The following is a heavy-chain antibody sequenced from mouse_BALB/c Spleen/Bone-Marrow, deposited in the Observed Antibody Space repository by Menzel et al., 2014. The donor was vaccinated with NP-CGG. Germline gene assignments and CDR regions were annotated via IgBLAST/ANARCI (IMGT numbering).Heavy chain of an antibody. V-gene: IGHV5-6-5*01. D-gene: IGHD1-1*01. Sequence: EVQVVESGGGLVKPGGSLKLSCAASGFTFSSYAMSWVRQTPEKRLEWVASITRGGNTYYPDSVKGRFTISRDNARDNLYLQMSSLRSEDTAMYYCARGEIYYYGSTHYFDYWGQGTTLTVSS. CDR1: GFTFSSYA. CDR3: ARGEIYYYGSTHYFDY. J-gene: IGHJ2*01. CDR2: ITRGGNT.